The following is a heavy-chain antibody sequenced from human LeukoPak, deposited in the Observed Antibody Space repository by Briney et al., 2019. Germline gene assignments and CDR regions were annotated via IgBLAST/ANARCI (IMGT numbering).Heavy chain of an antibody. CDR2: IKSDGSST. CDR3: ARGTGNYYGY. D-gene: IGHD3/OR15-3a*01. V-gene: IGHV3-74*01. J-gene: IGHJ4*02. Sequence: GGSLRLSCAASGFTFSDYWMHWVCQAPGKGPVWVSRIKSDGSSTSYADSAKGRFTITRDSAKNTLYLQMNSLRAEDTAVYYCARGTGNYYGYWGQGTLVTVSS. CDR1: GFTFSDYW.